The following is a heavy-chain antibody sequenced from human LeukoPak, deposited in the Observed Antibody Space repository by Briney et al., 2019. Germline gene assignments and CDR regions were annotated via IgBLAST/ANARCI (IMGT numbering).Heavy chain of an antibody. CDR3: ARDPYSGTYGDTYYYYMDV. CDR1: GFTFSSYA. D-gene: IGHD1-26*01. CDR2: ISYDGSNK. V-gene: IGHV3-30*04. J-gene: IGHJ6*03. Sequence: PGRSLRLSCAASGFTFSSYAMHWVRQAPGKGLEWVAVISYDGSNKYYADSVKGRFTISRDNARNSLYLQMNSLRAEDTAVYYCARDPYSGTYGDTYYYYMDVWGQGTLVTVSS.